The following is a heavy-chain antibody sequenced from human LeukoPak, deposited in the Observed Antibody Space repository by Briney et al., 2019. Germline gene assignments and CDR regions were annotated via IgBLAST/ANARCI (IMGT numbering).Heavy chain of an antibody. CDR1: GFTFSSYA. Sequence: GRPLRLSCAASGFTFSSYAMHWVRQAPGKGLEWVAVISYDGSNKYYADSVKGRFTISRDNSKNTLYLQMNSLRAEDTAVYYCARDGGTTVTTFGFYDYYYYYYMDVWGKGTTVTVSS. D-gene: IGHD4-17*01. CDR3: ARDGGTTVTTFGFYDYYYYYYMDV. J-gene: IGHJ6*03. V-gene: IGHV3-30*01. CDR2: ISYDGSNK.